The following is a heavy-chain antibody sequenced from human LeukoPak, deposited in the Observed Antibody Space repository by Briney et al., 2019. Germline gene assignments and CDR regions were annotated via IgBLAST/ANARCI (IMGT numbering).Heavy chain of an antibody. CDR1: GGTFSSYA. CDR2: IIPIFGTA. D-gene: IGHD5-18*01. Sequence: SVKVSCKASGGTFSSYAISWVRQAPGQGLEWMGGIIPIFGTANYAQKFQGRVTITADESTSTAYMELSSLRSEDTAVYYCARADTAMVPPYYYYHGMDVWGKGTTVTASS. J-gene: IGHJ6*04. V-gene: IGHV1-69*01. CDR3: ARADTAMVPPYYYYHGMDV.